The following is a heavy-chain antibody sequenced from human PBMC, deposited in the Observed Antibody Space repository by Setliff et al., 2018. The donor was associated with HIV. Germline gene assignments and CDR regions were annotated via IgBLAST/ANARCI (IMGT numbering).Heavy chain of an antibody. Sequence: GGSLRLSCAASGFSFSAYAMSWVRRAPGKGLEWLSVVLRGGSTTYYADSVKGRFTISRDDSKNTVYLEMRSLRAEDTAVYFCAKYTRGGSIMYYMDVWGKGATVTVSS. CDR2: VLRGGSTT. CDR3: AKYTRGGSIMYYMDV. J-gene: IGHJ6*03. D-gene: IGHD1-1*01. CDR1: GFSFSAYA. V-gene: IGHV3-23*03.